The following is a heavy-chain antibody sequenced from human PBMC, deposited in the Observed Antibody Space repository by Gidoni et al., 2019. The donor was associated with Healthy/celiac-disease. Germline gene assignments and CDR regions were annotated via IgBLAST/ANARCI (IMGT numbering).Heavy chain of an antibody. V-gene: IGHV3-73*01. CDR2: IRSKANSYAT. CDR1: GFTFSGSA. J-gene: IGHJ3*02. Sequence: EVQLVESGGGLVQPGGSLKLSCAASGFTFSGSAMHWVRQASGKGLEWVGRIRSKANSYATAYAASVKGRFTISRDDSKNTAYLQMNSLKTEDTAVYYCTSSYYYDSSGYFPSDAFDIWGQGTMVTVSS. CDR3: TSSYYYDSSGYFPSDAFDI. D-gene: IGHD3-22*01.